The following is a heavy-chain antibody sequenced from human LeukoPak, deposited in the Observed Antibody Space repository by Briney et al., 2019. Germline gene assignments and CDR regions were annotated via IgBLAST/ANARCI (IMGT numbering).Heavy chain of an antibody. CDR3: ASTIAAAAQPDYYFDY. CDR1: GGSISSGDYY. V-gene: IGHV4-30-4*01. J-gene: IGHJ4*02. D-gene: IGHD6-13*01. CDR2: IYYSGST. Sequence: SETLSLTCTVSGGSISSGDYYWSWIRQPPGEGLEWIGYIYYSGSTYYNPSLKSRVTISVDTSKNQFSLKLSSVTAADTAVYYCASTIAAAAQPDYYFDYWGQGTLVTVSS.